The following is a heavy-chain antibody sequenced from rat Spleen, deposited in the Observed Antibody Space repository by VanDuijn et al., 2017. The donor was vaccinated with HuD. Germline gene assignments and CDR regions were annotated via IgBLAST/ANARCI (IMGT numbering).Heavy chain of an antibody. V-gene: IGHV5-31*01. CDR2: IINTGGST. CDR3: ARHDAYRLRRVPHYFDY. J-gene: IGHJ2*01. Sequence: EVQLVESGGGLVQPGGSLKLSCVASGFTFNKFWMTWIRQAPGKGLEWVASIINTGGSTYYPDSVKGRFTISRDNGKSTLYLQMNSLRSEDTATYYCARHDAYRLRRVPHYFDYWGQGVMVTVSS. CDR1: GFTFNKFW. D-gene: IGHD1-11*01.